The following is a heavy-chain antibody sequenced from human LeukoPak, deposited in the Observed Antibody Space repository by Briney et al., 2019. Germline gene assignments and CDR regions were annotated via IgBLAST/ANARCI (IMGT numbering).Heavy chain of an antibody. V-gene: IGHV1-69*04. CDR2: IIPILGIA. CDR1: GGTFSSYA. J-gene: IGHJ4*02. D-gene: IGHD6-19*01. Sequence: ASVKVSCKASGGTFSSYAISWVRQAPGQGLEWMGRIIPILGIANYAQKFQGRVTITADKSTSTAYIELSSLTPEDTAVYYCARDGRRPRIAVSGSDYWGQGTLVTVSS. CDR3: ARDGRRPRIAVSGSDY.